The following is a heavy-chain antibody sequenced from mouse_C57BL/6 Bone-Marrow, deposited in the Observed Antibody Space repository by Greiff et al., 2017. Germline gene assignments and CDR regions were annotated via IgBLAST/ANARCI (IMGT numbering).Heavy chain of an antibody. CDR1: GFNIKDDY. D-gene: IGHD2-2*01. CDR3: TSTMVTPLAY. Sequence: VQLQQSGAELVRPGASVKLSCTASGFNIKDDYMHWVKQRPEQGLEWIGWIDPENGDTEYASKFQGKATITADTSSNPAYLQPSSLPSEDAAVYYCTSTMVTPLAYWGQGTLLTVSA. J-gene: IGHJ3*01. V-gene: IGHV14-4*01. CDR2: IDPENGDT.